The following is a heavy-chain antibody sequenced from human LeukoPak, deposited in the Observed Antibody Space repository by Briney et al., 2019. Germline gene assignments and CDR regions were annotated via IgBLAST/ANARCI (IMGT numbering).Heavy chain of an antibody. J-gene: IGHJ4*02. V-gene: IGHV4-30-4*01. Sequence: SQTLSLTCTVSGGSISIGAYYWGWIRQPPGKGLEWVGYTFFSGTTYCNPSLKRRVTMSIDTSKNKFSLKLSSVTAADTAVYYCARVALPYGSGSYYFDYWGQGTLVTVSS. CDR1: GGSISIGAYY. D-gene: IGHD3-10*01. CDR3: ARVALPYGSGSYYFDY. CDR2: TFFSGTT.